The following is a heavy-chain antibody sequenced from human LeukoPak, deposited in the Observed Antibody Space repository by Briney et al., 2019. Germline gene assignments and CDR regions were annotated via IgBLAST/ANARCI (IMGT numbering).Heavy chain of an antibody. CDR3: ARDWKTNSFDY. D-gene: IGHD1-1*01. Sequence: GGSLRLSCAASEFTFTTYGMHWVRQAPGKGLEWVAFIYYDGSNIYYADYVKGRFTISRDISKNTLYLQMDSLGAEDTAIYYCARDWKTNSFDYWGQGTLVTVSS. CDR1: EFTFTTYG. J-gene: IGHJ4*02. CDR2: IYYDGSNI. V-gene: IGHV3-33*01.